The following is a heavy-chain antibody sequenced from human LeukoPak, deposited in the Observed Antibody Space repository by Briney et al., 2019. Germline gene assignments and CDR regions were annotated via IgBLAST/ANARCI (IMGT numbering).Heavy chain of an antibody. CDR3: ARNIRGRAVVPGY. D-gene: IGHD6-19*01. J-gene: IGHJ4*02. CDR2: IYYSGST. CDR1: GGXISSGDYY. Sequence: SETLSLTCTVSGGXISSGDYYWSWIRQPPGKGLEWIGYIYYSGSTSYNPSLRSRVTMSLDTSKNQFSLKLSSVTAADTALYYCARNIRGRAVVPGYWGQGTLVTVSS. V-gene: IGHV4-30-4*02.